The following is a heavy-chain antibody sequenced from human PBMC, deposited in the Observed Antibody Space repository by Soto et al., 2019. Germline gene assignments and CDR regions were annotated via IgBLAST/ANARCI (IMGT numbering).Heavy chain of an antibody. D-gene: IGHD2-2*01. CDR2: ISGSGGST. Sequence: GGSLRLSCAASGFTFSSYAMSWVRQAPGKGLEWVSAISGSGGSTYYADSVKGRFTISRDNSKNTLYLQMNSLRAEDTAVYYCAKALGYCSSTSCYTSKGWFDPWGQGTLVTVSS. CDR3: AKALGYCSSTSCYTSKGWFDP. V-gene: IGHV3-23*01. J-gene: IGHJ5*02. CDR1: GFTFSSYA.